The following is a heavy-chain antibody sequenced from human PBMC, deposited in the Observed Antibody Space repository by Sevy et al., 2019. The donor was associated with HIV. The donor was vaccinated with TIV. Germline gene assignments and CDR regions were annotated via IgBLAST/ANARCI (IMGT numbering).Heavy chain of an antibody. CDR2: ISSSGSSI. J-gene: IGHJ5*02. CDR3: VRNGGAYDTGFDP. V-gene: IGHV3-48*03. D-gene: IGHD3-22*01. CDR1: GFIFRSYA. Sequence: GGSLRLSCAASGFIFRSYAMSWVRQAPGKGLEWVSKISSSGSSIYYADSVKGRFTISRDNAKNSLNLQMNSLRAEDTALYYCVRNGGAYDTGFDPWGQGTLVTVSS.